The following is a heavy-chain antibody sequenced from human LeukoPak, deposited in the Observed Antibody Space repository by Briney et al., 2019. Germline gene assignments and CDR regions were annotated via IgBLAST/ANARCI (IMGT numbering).Heavy chain of an antibody. D-gene: IGHD1-26*01. CDR3: ARRAKNAYCFDY. CDR2: TFSSGAT. V-gene: IGHV4-59*08. Sequence: GSLRLSCAASGFTFSNAWMSWVRQAPGKGLEWIGYTFSSGATNCNPSLKSRVTMSVDTSKNQFSLRLSSVTAADTAVYYCARRAKNAYCFDYWGQGTLVTVSS. J-gene: IGHJ4*02. CDR1: GFTFSNAW.